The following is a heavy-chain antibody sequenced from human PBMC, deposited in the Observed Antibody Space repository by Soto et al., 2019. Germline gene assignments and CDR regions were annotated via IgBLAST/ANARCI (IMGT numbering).Heavy chain of an antibody. D-gene: IGHD6-19*01. J-gene: IGHJ6*02. Sequence: SVKVSCKASGFTFTTSAVQWVRQARGQRLEWIGWIVVGSGNTNYALKFQERVTITRDMSTSTAYMELSSLRSEDTAVYYCARDKFSSGWHPYGMDVWGQGTTVTVSS. CDR3: ARDKFSSGWHPYGMDV. V-gene: IGHV1-58*01. CDR1: GFTFTTSA. CDR2: IVVGSGNT.